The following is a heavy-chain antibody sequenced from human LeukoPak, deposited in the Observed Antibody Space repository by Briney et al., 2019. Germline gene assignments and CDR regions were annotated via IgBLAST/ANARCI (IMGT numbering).Heavy chain of an antibody. Sequence: ASVKVSCKASGYTFTGYYMHWVRQAPGQGLEWMGWINPNSGGTNYAQKFHGRVTMTRDTSISTAYMERSRLRSDETAVYYCASLFPAYSSSWYDPRYYYYYMDVWGKGTTVTVSS. CDR3: ASLFPAYSSSWYDPRYYYYYMDV. CDR2: INPNSGGT. D-gene: IGHD6-13*01. V-gene: IGHV1-2*02. J-gene: IGHJ6*03. CDR1: GYTFTGYY.